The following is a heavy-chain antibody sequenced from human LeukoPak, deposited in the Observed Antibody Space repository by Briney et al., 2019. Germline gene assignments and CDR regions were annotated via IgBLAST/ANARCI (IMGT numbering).Heavy chain of an antibody. CDR3: ARGSRGKNIVVVPAARVYFDY. V-gene: IGHV4-34*01. D-gene: IGHD2-2*01. Sequence: SETLSLTCAVYGGSFSGYYWSWIRQPPGKGLEWIGEINHSGSTNYNPSPKSRVTISVDTSKNQFSLKLSSVTAADTAVYYCARGSRGKNIVVVPAARVYFDYWGQGTLVTVSS. CDR2: INHSGST. J-gene: IGHJ4*02. CDR1: GGSFSGYY.